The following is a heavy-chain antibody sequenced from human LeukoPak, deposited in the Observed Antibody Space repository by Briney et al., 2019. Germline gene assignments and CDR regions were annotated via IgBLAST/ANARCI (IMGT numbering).Heavy chain of an antibody. CDR1: GFTFSSYA. J-gene: IGHJ4*02. Sequence: GGSLRLSCAASGFTFSSYAMSWVRQAPGKGLEWVSLISWDGGSTYYADAVRGRFTISRDNSKNTLYLQMNGLTVEDTALYYCFVGPHPYNSGDWPPNWGQGTLVTVSS. CDR2: ISWDGGST. CDR3: FVGPHPYNSGDWPPN. D-gene: IGHD3-10*01. V-gene: IGHV3-23*01.